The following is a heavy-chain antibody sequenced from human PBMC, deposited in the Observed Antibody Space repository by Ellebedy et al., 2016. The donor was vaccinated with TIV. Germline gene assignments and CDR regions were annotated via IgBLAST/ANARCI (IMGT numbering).Heavy chain of an antibody. D-gene: IGHD3-10*01. CDR1: GASLSTSKYY. Sequence: SETLSLTCTVSGASLSTSKYYWSWIRQPPGGGLEWIGYISSRGSTNYNPSLKSRLTISLDTSKNQFSLKLNSVTAADTAVYYCARDGGFGGDWFDPWGQGALVTVSS. J-gene: IGHJ5*02. CDR3: ARDGGFGGDWFDP. V-gene: IGHV4-61*01. CDR2: ISSRGST.